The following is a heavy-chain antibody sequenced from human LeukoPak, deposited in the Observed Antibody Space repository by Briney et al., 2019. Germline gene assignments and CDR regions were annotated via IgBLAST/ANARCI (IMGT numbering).Heavy chain of an antibody. V-gene: IGHV4-61*02. D-gene: IGHD5-24*01. Sequence: KASETLSLTCTVSGGSISSGSYYWSWIRQPAGKGLEWIGRIYTSGSTNYNPSLKRRVTISVDTSKNQFSLQLSSVTAADTAVYYCARDGDGYNPGPFDYWGQGTLVTVSS. CDR2: IYTSGST. J-gene: IGHJ4*02. CDR1: GGSISSGSYY. CDR3: ARDGDGYNPGPFDY.